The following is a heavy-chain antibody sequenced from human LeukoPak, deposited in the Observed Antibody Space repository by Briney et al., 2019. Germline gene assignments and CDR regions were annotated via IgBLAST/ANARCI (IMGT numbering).Heavy chain of an antibody. Sequence: SETLSLTCTVSGGSISSSSYYWSWIRQPPGKGLEWIGEINYSGSANYNPSLKSRVTISVDTSKNQFSLKLSSVTAADTAVYYCARGSTFYYGSGSYYYNYWGQGTLVTVSS. CDR1: GGSISSSSYY. D-gene: IGHD3-10*01. V-gene: IGHV4-39*07. CDR3: ARGSTFYYGSGSYYYNY. J-gene: IGHJ4*02. CDR2: INYSGSA.